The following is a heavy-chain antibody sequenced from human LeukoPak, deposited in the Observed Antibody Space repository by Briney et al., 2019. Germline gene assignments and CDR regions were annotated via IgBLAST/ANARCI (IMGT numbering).Heavy chain of an antibody. J-gene: IGHJ6*02. CDR1: GFTFSSYG. CDR2: IWYDGSNK. CDR3: ARLSYYCASGSCSSVDV. Sequence: PGRSLRLSCAASGFTFSSYGMHWVRQAPGKGLEWVAVIWYDGSNKYYADSVKGRFTISRDNSKNTLYLQMNSLRAEDTAVYYCARLSYYCASGSCSSVDVWGQGTTVTVSS. V-gene: IGHV3-33*01. D-gene: IGHD3-10*01.